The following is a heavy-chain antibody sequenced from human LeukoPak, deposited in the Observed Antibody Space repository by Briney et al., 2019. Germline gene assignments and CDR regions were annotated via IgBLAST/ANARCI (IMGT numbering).Heavy chain of an antibody. CDR1: GGSISSGGYY. D-gene: IGHD4-23*01. V-gene: IGHV4-61*08. J-gene: IGHJ4*02. CDR3: AGDYGGNSAYFDY. CDR2: IYYSGST. Sequence: SETLSLTCTVSGGSISSGGYYWSWIRQHPGKGLEWIGYIYYSGSTNYNPSLKSRVTMSVDTSKNQFSLKLSSVTAADTAVYYCAGDYGGNSAYFDYWGQGTLVTVSS.